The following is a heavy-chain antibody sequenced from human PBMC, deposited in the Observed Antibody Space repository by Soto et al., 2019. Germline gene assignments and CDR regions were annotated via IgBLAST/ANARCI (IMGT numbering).Heavy chain of an antibody. CDR2: INPGGGTT. V-gene: IGHV3-23*01. CDR1: GFTFSIFA. CDR3: AKTQYELWN. Sequence: GGSLRLSCAASGFTFSIFAMSWVRQAPGKGLEWVSAINPGGGTTFYADSVKGRFTISRDDSKNTLYLQMNSLRAEDSAVYYCAKTQYELWNWGQGTLVTVSS. D-gene: IGHD1-1*01. J-gene: IGHJ1*01.